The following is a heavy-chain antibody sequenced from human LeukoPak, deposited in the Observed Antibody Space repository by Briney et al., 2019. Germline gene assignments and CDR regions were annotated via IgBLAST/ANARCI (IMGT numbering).Heavy chain of an antibody. Sequence: GGSLRLSCAASGFTVSSNYMSWVRQAPGKGLEWVSVIYSGGTSYYADSVKGRFTISRDNSKNTLYHQMNSLRAEDTAVYYCARAATPGTWFFGMDVWGQGTTVTVSS. CDR3: ARAATPGTWFFGMDV. CDR1: GFTVSSNY. CDR2: IYSGGTS. J-gene: IGHJ6*02. D-gene: IGHD2-15*01. V-gene: IGHV3-66*01.